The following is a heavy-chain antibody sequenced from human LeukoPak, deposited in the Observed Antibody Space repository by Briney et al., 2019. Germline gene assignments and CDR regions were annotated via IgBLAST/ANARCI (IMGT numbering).Heavy chain of an antibody. CDR3: ARDLKMKYCDF. V-gene: IGHV3-33*05. CDR1: GFIFNNFV. J-gene: IGHJ4*02. D-gene: IGHD5-24*01. Sequence: PGRSLRLSCATTGFIFNNFVMHWVRQAPGKGLERVALMPYDGSDKYYADSVKGRFTISRDNSKNTLYLQMNSLRVEDTAIYYCARDLKMKYCDFWGQGTLVTVSS. CDR2: MPYDGSDK.